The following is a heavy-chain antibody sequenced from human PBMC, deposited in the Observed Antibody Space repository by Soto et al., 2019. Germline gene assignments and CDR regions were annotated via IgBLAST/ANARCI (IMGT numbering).Heavy chain of an antibody. J-gene: IGHJ6*02. CDR1: GYTFTSYS. CDR3: ARDRIVGATTDYYGMDV. CDR2: ISAYNGNT. Sequence: QVQLVQSGAEVKKPGASVKVSCKASGYTFTSYSISWVRQAPGQGLEWMGWISAYNGNTNYAQKLQGRVTMTTDTSTSTAYMELRSLRSDETAVYYCARDRIVGATTDYYGMDVWGQGTTVTVSS. V-gene: IGHV1-18*04. D-gene: IGHD1-26*01.